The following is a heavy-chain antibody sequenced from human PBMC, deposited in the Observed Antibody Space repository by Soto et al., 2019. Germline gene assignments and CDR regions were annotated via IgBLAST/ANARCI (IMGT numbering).Heavy chain of an antibody. V-gene: IGHV5-51*01. D-gene: IGHD5-18*01. CDR2: IYPGDSDT. CDR3: ARREWDSYGYVDY. CDR1: GYSFTSYL. Sequence: PGESLKISCKGSGYSFTSYLIGWVRQMPGKGLEWIGIIYPGDSDTRYSPSFQGQVTISADKSISTAYLQWSSLKASDTAMYYCARREWDSYGYVDYWGQGTLVTISS. J-gene: IGHJ4*02.